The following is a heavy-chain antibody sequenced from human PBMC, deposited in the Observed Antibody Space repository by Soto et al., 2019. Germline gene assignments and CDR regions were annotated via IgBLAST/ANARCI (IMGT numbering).Heavy chain of an antibody. Sequence: TLSRTXAFYCGSFIVYYLICVLQPPWKGLEWIGEINHSGSTNYKPSLKSRVNISVETSKNQFSLKLSSVTAADTAVYYCARGPYVVVITANWLDTRGPGTLVTVYS. J-gene: IGHJ5*02. D-gene: IGHD3-22*01. CDR3: ARGPYVVVITANWLDT. CDR2: INHSGST. CDR1: CGSFIVYY. V-gene: IGHV4-34*01.